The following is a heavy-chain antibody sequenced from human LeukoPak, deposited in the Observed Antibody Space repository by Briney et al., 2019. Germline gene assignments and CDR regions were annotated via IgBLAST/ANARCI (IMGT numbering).Heavy chain of an antibody. D-gene: IGHD2-2*01. CDR3: AKDRVGYFDY. V-gene: IGHV3-30*02. Sequence: GGSLRLSCAASGFTFSSYGMHWVRQAPGKGLEWVAFIRYDGSNKYYADSVKGRFTISRDNSKNTLYLQMNSLRAEDTAVYYCAKDRVGYFDYWSQGTLVTVSS. J-gene: IGHJ4*02. CDR2: IRYDGSNK. CDR1: GFTFSSYG.